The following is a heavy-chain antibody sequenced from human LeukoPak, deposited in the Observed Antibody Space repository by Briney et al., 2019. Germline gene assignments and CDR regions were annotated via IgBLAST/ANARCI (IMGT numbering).Heavy chain of an antibody. J-gene: IGHJ6*02. Sequence: SVKVSRKASGGTFSSYTISWVRQAPGQGLEWMGRIIPILGIANYAQKFQGRVTITADKSTSTAYMELSSLRSEDTAVYYCARMSSGSYFGRYYYYGMDVWGQGTTVTVSS. V-gene: IGHV1-69*02. CDR3: ARMSSGSYFGRYYYYGMDV. CDR2: IIPILGIA. CDR1: GGTFSSYT. D-gene: IGHD3-10*01.